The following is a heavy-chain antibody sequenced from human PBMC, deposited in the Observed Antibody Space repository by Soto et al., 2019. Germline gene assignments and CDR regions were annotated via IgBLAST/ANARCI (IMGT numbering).Heavy chain of an antibody. Sequence: GESLKISCKGSGYSFRSYWIGWVRQMPGKGLEWMAIIYPDDSNTKYSPSFQGQVTISADKSISTAYLHWSSLKVSDTAMYYCARHLHSNSVHITPVSTADWGQGTLVTVSS. CDR1: GYSFRSYW. CDR3: ARHLHSNSVHITPVSTAD. V-gene: IGHV5-51*01. J-gene: IGHJ4*02. D-gene: IGHD6-6*01. CDR2: IYPDDSNT.